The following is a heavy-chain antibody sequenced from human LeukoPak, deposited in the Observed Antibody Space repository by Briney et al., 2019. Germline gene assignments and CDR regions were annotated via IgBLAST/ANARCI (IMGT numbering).Heavy chain of an antibody. CDR2: IYYSGST. Sequence: SETLSLTCTVSGGSISSSSYYWGWIRQPPGKGLEWIGSIYYSGSTYYNPSLKSRVTISVDTSKNQFSLKLSSVTAADTAVYYCARHSPEVQYQLLNWFEPWGQGTLGTVSS. V-gene: IGHV4-39*01. D-gene: IGHD2-2*01. CDR1: GGSISSSSYY. J-gene: IGHJ5*02. CDR3: ARHSPEVQYQLLNWFEP.